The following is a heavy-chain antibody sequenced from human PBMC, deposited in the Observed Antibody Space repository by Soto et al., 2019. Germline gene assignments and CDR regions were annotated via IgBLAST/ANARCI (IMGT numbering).Heavy chain of an antibody. V-gene: IGHV1-8*01. CDR3: ARGAGGELLYNLLGLGY. D-gene: IGHD3-10*01. CDR2: MNPNSGNT. J-gene: IGHJ4*02. CDR1: GYTFTSYD. Sequence: ASVKVSCKASGYTFTSYDINWVRQATGQGLEWMGWMNPNSGNTGYAQKFQGRVTMTRNTSISTAYMELSSLRSEDTAVYYCARGAGGELLYNLLGLGYWGQGTLVTVSS.